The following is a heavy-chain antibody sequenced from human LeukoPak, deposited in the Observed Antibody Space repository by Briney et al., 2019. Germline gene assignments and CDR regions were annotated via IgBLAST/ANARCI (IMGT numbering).Heavy chain of an antibody. J-gene: IGHJ4*02. V-gene: IGHV1-2*02. CDR2: INPNSGGT. CDR3: ARQKGVVVTARFSTKPHDY. Sequence: ASVKVSCKASGYTFTGYYMHWVRQAPGQGLEWMGWINPNSGGTNYAQKFQGRVTMTRDTSISTAYMELSRMRSDDTAVYYCARQKGVVVTARFSTKPHDYWGQGTLVTVSS. CDR1: GYTFTGYY. D-gene: IGHD2-21*02.